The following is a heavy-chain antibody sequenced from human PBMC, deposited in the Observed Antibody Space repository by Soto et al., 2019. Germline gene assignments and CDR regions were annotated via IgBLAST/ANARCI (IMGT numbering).Heavy chain of an antibody. D-gene: IGHD1-26*01. CDR3: ARDAVGATQFDY. J-gene: IGHJ4*02. Sequence: SETLSLTCAVSGDSVSSGNYYWSWIRQPPGNGLEWIGDIYYSGSTNYNSSLKSRVTMSIDTSKNQFSLKLSSVTAADTAIYYCARDAVGATQFDYWGQGAPVTVSS. CDR1: GDSVSSGNYY. V-gene: IGHV4-61*01. CDR2: IYYSGST.